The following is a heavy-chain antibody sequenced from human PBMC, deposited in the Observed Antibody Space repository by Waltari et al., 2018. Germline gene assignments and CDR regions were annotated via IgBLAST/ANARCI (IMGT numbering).Heavy chain of an antibody. CDR2: IYGDGRT. Sequence: VQLVESGGGFIQPGGSLRLACPASGIPVSSNYMSWVRQAPGKGLEWVSIIYGDGRTYYADSVEGRFTISRDSSKNTLYLQMNSLTAEDTAVYYCARGSASDYWGQGTLVTVSS. D-gene: IGHD6-25*01. CDR3: ARGSASDY. J-gene: IGHJ4*02. V-gene: IGHV3-53*01. CDR1: GIPVSSNY.